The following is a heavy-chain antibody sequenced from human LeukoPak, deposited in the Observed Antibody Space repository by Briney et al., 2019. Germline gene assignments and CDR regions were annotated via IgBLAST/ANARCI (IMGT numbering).Heavy chain of an antibody. CDR3: AKGGGYGYDLLVDN. J-gene: IGHJ4*02. CDR2: ILGSGDST. CDR1: GFTFSSYA. V-gene: IGHV3-23*01. D-gene: IGHD5-18*01. Sequence: GGSLRLSCAASGFTFSSYAMSWVRQAPGKGLEWVSGILGSGDSTYYADSVKGRFSISRDNSKNTLYLQNNSLRAEDTAVYYCAKGGGYGYDLLVDNWGQGTLVTVSS.